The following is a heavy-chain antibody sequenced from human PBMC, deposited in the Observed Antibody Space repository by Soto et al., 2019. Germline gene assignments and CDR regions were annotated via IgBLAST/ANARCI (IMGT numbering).Heavy chain of an antibody. J-gene: IGHJ5*02. CDR3: ARDPHEFWTSYWFDP. V-gene: IGHV1-18*01. CDR1: GYIFNTYG. CDR2: ISAYDGKT. Sequence: AAVKVSCKSSGYIFNTYGNNWVRQAPGQGLELMGWISAYDGKTTYAEKFQGRVTLTTDTCTSTAYMELRSLRSDDTASYYCARDPHEFWTSYWFDPWGQGTTVTVSS. D-gene: IGHD3-3*01.